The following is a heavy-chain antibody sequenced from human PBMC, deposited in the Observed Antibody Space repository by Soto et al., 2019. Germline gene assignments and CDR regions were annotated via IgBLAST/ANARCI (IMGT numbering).Heavy chain of an antibody. D-gene: IGHD3-22*01. CDR3: ARYYYDSSGLDAFDI. Sequence: ASVKVSCTASGGTFSSYATSWVRQAPGQGLEWMGGIIPIFGTANYAQKFQGRVTITADESTSTAYMELSSLRSEDTAVYYCARYYYDSSGLDAFDIWGQGTMVTVSS. V-gene: IGHV1-69*13. CDR1: GGTFSSYA. J-gene: IGHJ3*02. CDR2: IIPIFGTA.